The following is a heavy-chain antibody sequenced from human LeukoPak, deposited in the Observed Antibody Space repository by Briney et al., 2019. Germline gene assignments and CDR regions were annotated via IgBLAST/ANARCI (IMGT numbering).Heavy chain of an antibody. CDR1: GYTFTSYY. V-gene: IGHV1-46*01. D-gene: IGHD1-26*01. J-gene: IGHJ4*02. Sequence: ASVTVSCKASGYTFTSYYVHWVRQAPGQGLEWMGIISPSGDSTTYAQKFQGRLTVTRDTSTSTVYMELTSLRSEDTAVYFCARELRTGVGATDYWGQGTLVSVSS. CDR3: ARELRTGVGATDY. CDR2: ISPSGDST.